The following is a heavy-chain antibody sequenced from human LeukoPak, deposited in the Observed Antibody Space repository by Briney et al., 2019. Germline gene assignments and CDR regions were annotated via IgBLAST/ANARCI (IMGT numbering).Heavy chain of an antibody. CDR2: IYYSGST. J-gene: IGHJ5*02. CDR3: ARDYYDSSGYFVLSYWFDP. V-gene: IGHV4-59*12. CDR1: GGSINSYY. Sequence: PSETLSLTCTVSGGSINSYYWSWIRQPPGKGLEWIGYIYYSGSTNYNPSLKSPVTISIDTSKNQFFLKLTSVTAADTAVYYCARDYYDSSGYFVLSYWFDPWGQGTLVTVSS. D-gene: IGHD3-22*01.